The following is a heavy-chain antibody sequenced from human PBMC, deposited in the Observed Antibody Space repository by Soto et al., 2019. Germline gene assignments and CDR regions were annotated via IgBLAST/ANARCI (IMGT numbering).Heavy chain of an antibody. J-gene: IGHJ6*02. V-gene: IGHV4-59*12. CDR2: VSDSGST. CDR1: GGSITNYY. CDR3: ARERVGHSAMDV. Sequence: QVQLQESGPGLVKPSETLSLMCTVSGGSITNYYWSWIRQSPAKGLEWIGYVSDSGSTKYNPSLNSRVTISVNTSKNQFSLKPTSLTAADTAVYYCARERVGHSAMDVWGQGTTVTVSS. D-gene: IGHD1-26*01.